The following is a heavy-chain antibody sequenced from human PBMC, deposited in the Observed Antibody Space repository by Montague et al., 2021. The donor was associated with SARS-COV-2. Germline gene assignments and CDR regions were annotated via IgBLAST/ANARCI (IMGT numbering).Heavy chain of an antibody. CDR3: ARAGSVSSYNYYGLDV. J-gene: IGHJ6*02. CDR2: VYYPGGT. D-gene: IGHD3-10*01. CDR1: GGSINSFY. V-gene: IGHV4-59*01. Sequence: SETLSLTCSISGGSINSFYWNWIRQSPGKGLEWIGYVYYPGGTNYNPSLKSRATISVDTSKNHFSLSVGSVTAADTAVYYCARAGSVSSYNYYGLDVWGQGTTVTVSS.